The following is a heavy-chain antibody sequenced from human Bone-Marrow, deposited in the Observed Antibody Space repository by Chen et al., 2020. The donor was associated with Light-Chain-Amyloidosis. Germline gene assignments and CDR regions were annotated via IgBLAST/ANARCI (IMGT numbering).Heavy chain of an antibody. J-gene: IGHJ4*02. Sequence: QVQLVQSGSEVKKPGSSVKVSCKASGGTFGTYAISWVRQAPGQGLKWMGGIIPVVGAPDYAQNFQGRVTITADESTSTAYMELRSLRSEDTAVYYCARHYGRGHDSGGWYAPFEYWGQGTLVTVSS. CDR1: GGTFGTYA. CDR3: ARHYGRGHDSGGWYAPFEY. CDR2: IIPVVGAP. D-gene: IGHD6-19*01. V-gene: IGHV1-69*01.